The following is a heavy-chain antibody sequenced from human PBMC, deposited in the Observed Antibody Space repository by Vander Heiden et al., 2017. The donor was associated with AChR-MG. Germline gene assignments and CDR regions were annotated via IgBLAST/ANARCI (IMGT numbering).Heavy chain of an antibody. CDR1: GFTFRDYY. J-gene: IGHJ6*02. D-gene: IGHD2-21*02. V-gene: IGHV3-11*01. CDR3: ARVLRGGDCYSCYYGMDV. CDR2: ISSSGSTI. Sequence: QVQLVESGGGLVKPGGSLRLSCAASGFTFRDYYLGWIRQAPGKGLEWVSYISSSGSTIYYADSVKGRFTISRDNAKNSLYLQMNSLRAEDTAVYYCARVLRGGDCYSCYYGMDVWGQGTTVTVSS.